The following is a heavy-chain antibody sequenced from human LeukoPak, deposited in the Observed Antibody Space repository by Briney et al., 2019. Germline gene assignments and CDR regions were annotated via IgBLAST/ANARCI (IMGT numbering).Heavy chain of an antibody. D-gene: IGHD6-19*01. CDR2: ISHSGST. CDR3: ARGRGQWLIWKAFDI. V-gene: IGHV4-34*01. CDR1: GGSFSGYY. Sequence: SETLSLTCAVYGGSFSGYYWSWIRQPPGTGLEWIGEISHSGSTNYNPSLKSRVTISVDTSNNQFSLKLSSVTAPDTAVYYCARGRGQWLIWKAFDIWGQGTMVTVSS. J-gene: IGHJ3*02.